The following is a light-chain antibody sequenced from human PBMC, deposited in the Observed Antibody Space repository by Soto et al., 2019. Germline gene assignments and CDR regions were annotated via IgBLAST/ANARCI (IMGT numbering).Light chain of an antibody. V-gene: IGKV3-20*01. J-gene: IGKJ5*01. CDR1: QSVSSSY. Sequence: EIVLTQSPGTLSLSPGERATLSCRASQSVSSSYLAWYQQKPGQAPRLLIYGASSRATGIPDRFSGSGSGTDIALPISRLEPEDFAVYYCQQYGGSPPVTFGQGTRLEIK. CDR2: GAS. CDR3: QQYGGSPPVT.